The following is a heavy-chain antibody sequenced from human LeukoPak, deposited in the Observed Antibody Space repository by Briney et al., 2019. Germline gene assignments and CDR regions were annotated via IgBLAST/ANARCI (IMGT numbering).Heavy chain of an antibody. CDR2: INHSGST. V-gene: IGHV4-34*01. CDR1: GGSFSGYY. D-gene: IGHD3-9*01. CDR3: GREEYDILTGYYLRDY. J-gene: IGHJ4*02. Sequence: PSETLSLTCAVYGGSFSGYYWSWIRQPPGKGLEWIGEINHSGSTNYNPSLKSRVTISVDTSKNQSSLKLSSVTAADTAVYYCGREEYDILTGYYLRDYWGQGTLVTVSS.